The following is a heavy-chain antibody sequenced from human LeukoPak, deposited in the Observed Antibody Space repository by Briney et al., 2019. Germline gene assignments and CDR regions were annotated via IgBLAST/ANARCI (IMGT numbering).Heavy chain of an antibody. CDR3: ARGGGGYNHDY. J-gene: IGHJ4*02. Sequence: ASVKVSCKASGYTFTGYYMHWVRQAPGQGLEWMGIINPSGGSTSYAQKFQGRVTMTRDMSTSTVYMELSSLRSEDTAVYYCARGGGGYNHDYWGQGTLVTVSS. CDR1: GYTFTGYY. V-gene: IGHV1-46*01. CDR2: INPSGGST. D-gene: IGHD5-24*01.